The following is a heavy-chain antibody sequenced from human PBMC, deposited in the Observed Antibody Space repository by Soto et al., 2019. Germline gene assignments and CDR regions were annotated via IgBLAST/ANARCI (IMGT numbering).Heavy chain of an antibody. CDR1: GFTFSGSG. D-gene: IGHD6-19*01. CDR2: IRTKTNNYAT. Sequence: EVQLVESGGGLVQPGGSLKLSCADSGFTFSGSGIHWVRQASGKGLEWVGRIRTKTNNYATAYAASVKGRFTISRDDSKNMAYLQMNSLKTEDTAVYYCTAMAGIDYWGQGTLVTVSS. J-gene: IGHJ4*02. CDR3: TAMAGIDY. V-gene: IGHV3-73*02.